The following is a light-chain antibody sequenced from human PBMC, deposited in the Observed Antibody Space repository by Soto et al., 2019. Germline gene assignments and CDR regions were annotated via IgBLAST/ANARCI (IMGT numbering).Light chain of an antibody. J-gene: IGLJ2*01. CDR2: AVS. Sequence: QSVLTQPASVSGSPGQSITISCTGTSSDVGDYNYVSWYQQHPGKAPKLMISAVSNRPSGVSDRFSGSKSGNTASLTISGLLTEDEADYYCGSYASATLIFGGGTKVTVL. V-gene: IGLV2-14*01. CDR3: GSYASATLI. CDR1: SSDVGDYNY.